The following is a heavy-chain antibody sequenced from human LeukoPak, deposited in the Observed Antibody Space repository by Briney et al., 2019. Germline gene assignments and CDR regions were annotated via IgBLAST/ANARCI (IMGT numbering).Heavy chain of an antibody. D-gene: IGHD3-10*01. CDR2: ISGSGGSR. CDR1: GFTFSS. J-gene: IGHJ4*02. CDR3: ARGFWDSGYFDY. V-gene: IGHV3-23*01. Sequence: GGSLRLSCAASGFTFSSWVRQAPGKGLEWVSTISGSGGSRSYADSVKGRFTISRDNSKNTLYLQMNSLRAEDTAVYYCARGFWDSGYFDYWGQGTLVAVSS.